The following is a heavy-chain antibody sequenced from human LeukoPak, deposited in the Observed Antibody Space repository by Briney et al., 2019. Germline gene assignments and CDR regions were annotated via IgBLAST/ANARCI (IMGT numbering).Heavy chain of an antibody. CDR1: GFTFSHYT. J-gene: IGHJ3*02. CDR3: ARSGVQWQWLLTYDAFDI. D-gene: IGHD6-19*01. Sequence: GGSLRLSCAASGFTFSHYTMHWVRQAPGKGLEWVAALSDDGSNKFYADSVKGRFTVSRDNSKNTLYLQMNSLRAEDTAVYYCARSGVQWQWLLTYDAFDIWGQGTRVTVSS. V-gene: IGHV3-30*14. CDR2: LSDDGSNK.